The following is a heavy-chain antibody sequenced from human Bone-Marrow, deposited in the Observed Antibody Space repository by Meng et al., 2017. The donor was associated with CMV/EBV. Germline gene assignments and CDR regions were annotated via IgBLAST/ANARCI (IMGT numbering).Heavy chain of an antibody. Sequence: SITSGDYYWTWIRQPPGKGLEWIGYIYYSGSTYYNLSLKSRLTISVDTSKNQFSLKLSSVTAADTAVYYCARSPARGYSWVGWFDPWGQGTLVTVSS. CDR2: IYYSGST. CDR3: ARSPARGYSWVGWFDP. CDR1: SITSGDYY. J-gene: IGHJ5*02. D-gene: IGHD3-22*01. V-gene: IGHV4-30-4*08.